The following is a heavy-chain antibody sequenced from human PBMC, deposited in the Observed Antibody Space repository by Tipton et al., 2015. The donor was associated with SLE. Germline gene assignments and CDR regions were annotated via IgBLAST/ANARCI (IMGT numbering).Heavy chain of an antibody. V-gene: IGHV3-30*02. CDR1: RFSFSDCD. D-gene: IGHD2-15*01. CDR3: AEKRLLRYDYYGMDV. J-gene: IGHJ6*02. CDR2: IRFDGSDK. Sequence: SLRLSCAASRFSFSDCDMYWVRQAPGKGLEWVAFIRFDGSDKFYGDSVKGRFTISRDNSKNTLYLQMNSLRPEDTAIYYCAEKRLLRYDYYGMDVWGQGTTVTVSS.